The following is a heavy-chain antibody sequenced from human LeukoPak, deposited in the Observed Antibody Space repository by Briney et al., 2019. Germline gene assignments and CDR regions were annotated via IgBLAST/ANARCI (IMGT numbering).Heavy chain of an antibody. Sequence: ASVKVSCKASGYTLVTYGINWVRQAPGQGPEWIGWISTYNGNTKYALKFQDRVTLTRDTSTTTAYMELKSLTSDDRAVDYCARASFDHWGQGTLVIVSS. CDR2: ISTYNGNT. CDR1: GYTLVTYG. CDR3: ARASFDH. V-gene: IGHV1-18*01. J-gene: IGHJ4*02.